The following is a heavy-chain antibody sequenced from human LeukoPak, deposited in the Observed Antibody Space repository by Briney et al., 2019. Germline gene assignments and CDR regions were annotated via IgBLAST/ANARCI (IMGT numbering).Heavy chain of an antibody. V-gene: IGHV1-69*13. CDR3: AREGFPPKISDFWSGLGPYYYYGMDV. D-gene: IGHD3-3*01. J-gene: IGHJ6*02. Sequence: ASVKVSCKASGGTFSSYAISWVRQAPGQGLEWMGGVIPIFGTANYAQKFQGRVTITADESTSTAYMELSSLRSEDTAVYYCAREGFPPKISDFWSGLGPYYYYGMDVWGQGTTVTVSS. CDR1: GGTFSSYA. CDR2: VIPIFGTA.